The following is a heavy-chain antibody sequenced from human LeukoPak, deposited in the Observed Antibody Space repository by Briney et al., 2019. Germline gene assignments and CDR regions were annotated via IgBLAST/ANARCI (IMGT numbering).Heavy chain of an antibody. CDR2: ITWDGGST. CDR1: GFTFDDYT. Sequence: GGSLRLSCAASGFTFDDYTMHWVRQAPGKGLEWVSLITWDGGSTYYADSVKGRFTISRDNSKNTLYLQMGSLRAEDMAVYYCARGIDGYNWYYFDYWGQGTLVTVSS. V-gene: IGHV3-43*01. D-gene: IGHD5-24*01. CDR3: ARGIDGYNWYYFDY. J-gene: IGHJ4*02.